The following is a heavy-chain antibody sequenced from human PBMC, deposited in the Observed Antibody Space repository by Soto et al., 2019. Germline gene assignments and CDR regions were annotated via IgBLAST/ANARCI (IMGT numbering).Heavy chain of an antibody. V-gene: IGHV3-64*07. CDR1: GFTFSYHA. D-gene: IGHD6-6*01. CDR2: ISSNGHSS. Sequence: EVQLVESGGGLVQPGGSLRLPCAASGFTFSYHAMHWVRQAPGKGLEYVSGISSNGHSSFYVDSVKDRFTISRDNSKNTLYLQMGSLRAEDMGLYYCARDSGVSSSSPLDYWGQGTLVTVSS. J-gene: IGHJ4*02. CDR3: ARDSGVSSSSPLDY.